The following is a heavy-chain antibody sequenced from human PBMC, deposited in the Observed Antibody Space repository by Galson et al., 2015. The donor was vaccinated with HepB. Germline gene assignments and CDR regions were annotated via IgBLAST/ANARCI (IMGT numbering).Heavy chain of an antibody. Sequence: SLRLSCAASGFTFNKAWMSWVRQAPRTGLEWIGRIKSKTDGGTTDYAAFVKGRFTISRDDSKNTVDLQMNSLRPEDTAVYYCATAWRPRGYWGQGSLVTVTS. CDR2: IKSKTDGGTT. J-gene: IGHJ4*02. D-gene: IGHD1-26*01. CDR3: ATAWRPRGY. CDR1: GFTFNKAW. V-gene: IGHV3-15*01.